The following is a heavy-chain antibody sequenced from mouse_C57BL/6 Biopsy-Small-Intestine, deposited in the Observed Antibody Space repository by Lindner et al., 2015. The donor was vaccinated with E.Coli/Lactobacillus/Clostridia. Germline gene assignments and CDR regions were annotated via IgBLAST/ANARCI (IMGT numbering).Heavy chain of an antibody. CDR1: GYTFKYYA. V-gene: IGHV9-1*02. CDR2: INTNTGNP. Sequence: VKVSCKASGYTFKYYAMNWVRQAPGQGLEWMGWINTNTGNPTYAQGFAGRFVFSFDTSVNTAYLQITSLKAEDSAMYYCARDRSDCSTTSCYIDYWGQGTLVTVSS. D-gene: IGHD1-1*01. J-gene: IGHJ4*01. CDR3: ARDRSDCSTTSCYIDY.